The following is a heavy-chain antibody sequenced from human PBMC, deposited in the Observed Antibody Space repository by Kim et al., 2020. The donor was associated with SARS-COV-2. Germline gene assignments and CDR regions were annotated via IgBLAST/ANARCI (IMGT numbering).Heavy chain of an antibody. J-gene: IGHJ6*02. V-gene: IGHV3-48*02. CDR2: ISSSSSTI. CDR1: RFTFSNFG. Sequence: GGSLRLSCAASRFTFSNFGMNWVRQAPGKGLEWVSYISSSSSTIYYADSVKGRFTISRDNAKNSLYLQMNSLRDEDTAVYYCARDLSTVSGTFRSPYYYGMDVWGQGTTVTVSS. D-gene: IGHD6-19*01. CDR3: ARDLSTVSGTFRSPYYYGMDV.